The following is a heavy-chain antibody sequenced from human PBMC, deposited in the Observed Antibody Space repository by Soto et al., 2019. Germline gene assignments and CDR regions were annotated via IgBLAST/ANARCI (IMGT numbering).Heavy chain of an antibody. CDR1: GFTFSNYE. V-gene: IGHV3-64*01. J-gene: IGHJ6*03. D-gene: IGHD6-13*01. CDR2: ISNNGAHT. CDR3: ARRGYGSRWPNVYMDV. Sequence: EAQLVESGGGLVQPGGSLRLSCAASGFTFSNYEMHWVRQAPGKGLEYVSGISNNGAHTDYAKSVKGRFTISRDNSENTLYLQRGSLRAEDIALYYCARRGYGSRWPNVYMDVWGKGTTVTVSS.